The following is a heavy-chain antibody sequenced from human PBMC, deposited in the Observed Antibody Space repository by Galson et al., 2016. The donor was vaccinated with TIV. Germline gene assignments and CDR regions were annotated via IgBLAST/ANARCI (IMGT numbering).Heavy chain of an antibody. V-gene: IGHV3-9*01. CDR3: ARGNHYYDNSGYAKFDY. D-gene: IGHD3-22*01. J-gene: IGHJ4*02. Sequence: SLRLSCAVSGFKFDDYAMQWVRQFPGKGLEWVSIISWNSGYSGYADSVKGRSTVSRDNAKNSLFLQMNNLGAEDTAFYFCARGNHYYDNSGYAKFDYWGRGTLVTVSS. CDR1: GFKFDDYA. CDR2: ISWNSGYS.